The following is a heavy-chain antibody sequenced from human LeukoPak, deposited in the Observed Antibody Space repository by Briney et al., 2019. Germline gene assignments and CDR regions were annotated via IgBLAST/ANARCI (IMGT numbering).Heavy chain of an antibody. J-gene: IGHJ4*02. V-gene: IGHV3-33*01. CDR1: VHLFSKND. CDR2: IWNDGSHK. D-gene: IGHD4-17*01. Sequence: GMSLTLPCAVSVHLFSKNDMHWVRQAPGKGVKCVGVIWNDGSHKYYGDSVKHLLTISRDSSKDTVYLQLNSLRVEDTAVYYCARWYGDYPSYYLDSWGEGTLVTVSS. CDR3: ARWYGDYPSYYLDS.